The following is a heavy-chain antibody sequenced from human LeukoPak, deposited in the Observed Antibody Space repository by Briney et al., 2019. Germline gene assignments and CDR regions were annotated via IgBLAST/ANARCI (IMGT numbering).Heavy chain of an antibody. V-gene: IGHV3-30*04. CDR3: ARERLWSFDY. Sequence: GGSLRLSCAASGFTFSGDPMHWVGQAPGKGLDWVAVTSYDGSNKYYADSVKGRFTISGDNSKNTLYLQMNSLRPEDAAVYYCARERLWSFDYWGQGTLVTVSS. D-gene: IGHD3-10*01. CDR2: TSYDGSNK. J-gene: IGHJ4*02. CDR1: GFTFSGDP.